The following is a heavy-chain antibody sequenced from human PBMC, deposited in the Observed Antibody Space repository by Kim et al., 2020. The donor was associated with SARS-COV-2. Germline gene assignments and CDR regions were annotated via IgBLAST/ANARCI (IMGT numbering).Heavy chain of an antibody. CDR3: ARDPTITMVRGRGGTDYYYGMDV. CDR1: GFTVSSNY. CDR2: IYSGGST. J-gene: IGHJ6*02. Sequence: GGSLRLSCAASGFTVSSNYMSWVRQAPGKGLEWVSVIYSGGSTYYADSVKGRFTISRDNSKNTLYLQMNSLRAEDTAVYYCARDPTITMVRGRGGTDYYYGMDVWGQGTTVTVSS. V-gene: IGHV3-53*01. D-gene: IGHD3-10*01.